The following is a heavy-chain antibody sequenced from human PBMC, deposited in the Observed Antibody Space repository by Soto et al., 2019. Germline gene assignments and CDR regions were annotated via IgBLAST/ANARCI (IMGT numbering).Heavy chain of an antibody. D-gene: IGHD6-25*01. CDR3: AKGSASGSPYYFDY. CDR2: ITGGGGST. CDR1: GFTFSNYA. J-gene: IGHJ4*02. V-gene: IGHV3-23*01. Sequence: GGSLRLSCAASGFTFSNYAMSWVRQAPGKGLEWVSAITGGGGSTWSADSVKGRFTISRDNSRTTLSLQMSSLRAEDTAVYYCAKGSASGSPYYFDYWGQGTPVTVSS.